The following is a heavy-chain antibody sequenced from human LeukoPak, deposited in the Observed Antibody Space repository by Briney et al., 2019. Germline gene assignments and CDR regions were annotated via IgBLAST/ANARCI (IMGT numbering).Heavy chain of an antibody. Sequence: SETLSLTCTVSGGSISSYYWSWIRQPPGKGLEWIGSIYYSGSTYYNPSLKSRIIISVDKSKNQFSLKLSSVTAADTAVYYCARERSGSEIFARSFDIWGQRTMVTVSS. CDR2: IYYSGST. V-gene: IGHV4-59*12. CDR3: ARERSGSEIFARSFDI. CDR1: GGSISSYY. J-gene: IGHJ3*02. D-gene: IGHD3-3*01.